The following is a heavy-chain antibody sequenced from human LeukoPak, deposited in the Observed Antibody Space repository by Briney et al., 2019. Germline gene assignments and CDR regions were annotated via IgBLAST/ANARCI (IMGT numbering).Heavy chain of an antibody. CDR1: GYTFTNYG. CDR3: AREGRTQRRGFDP. Sequence: ASVKVSCKASGYTFTNYGISWVRQAPGQGLEWMGWISPYNGNTHYAQNLQGRVTMTTDTSTSTAYMELKSLRSDDTAVYYCAREGRTQRRGFDPWGQGTLVIVSS. CDR2: ISPYNGNT. V-gene: IGHV1-18*01. J-gene: IGHJ5*02.